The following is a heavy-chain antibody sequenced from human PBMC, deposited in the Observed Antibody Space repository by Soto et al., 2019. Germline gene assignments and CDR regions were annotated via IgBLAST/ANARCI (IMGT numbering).Heavy chain of an antibody. V-gene: IGHV4-31*03. CDR3: ARLAKEENPKVGSWYFFDY. Sequence: SETLSLTCSVSGGSISSGGYFYSWIRQHPGQGLEWIGSIYYSGRTYYNASLQSRLSMSVDTPKNHFSLKLTSVTAADTAVYFCARLAKEENPKVGSWYFFDYWGQGVMVTGSS. J-gene: IGHJ4*02. CDR1: GGSISSGGYF. CDR2: IYYSGRT. D-gene: IGHD1-26*01.